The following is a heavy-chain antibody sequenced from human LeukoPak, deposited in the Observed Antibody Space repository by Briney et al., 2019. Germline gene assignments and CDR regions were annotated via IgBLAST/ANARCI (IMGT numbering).Heavy chain of an antibody. CDR1: GYTFTSYA. CDR3: ARDRIFYTAKNYYYYYGMDV. V-gene: IGHV7-4-1*02. J-gene: IGHJ6*02. Sequence: KTGGSLRLSCAASGYTFTSYAMNWVRQAPGQGLEWMGWINTNTGNPTYAQGFTGRFVFSLDTSVSTAYLQISSLKAEDTAVYYCARDRIFYTAKNYYYYYGMDVWGQGTTVTVSS. D-gene: IGHD5-18*01. CDR2: INTNTGNP.